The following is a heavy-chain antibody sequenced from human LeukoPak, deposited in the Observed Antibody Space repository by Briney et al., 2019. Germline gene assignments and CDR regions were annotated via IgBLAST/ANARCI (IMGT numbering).Heavy chain of an antibody. CDR1: GYTFTSYG. V-gene: IGHV1-18*01. CDR3: ASRSRENWFDP. D-gene: IGHD1-26*01. J-gene: IGHJ5*02. Sequence: ASVKVSCKASGYTFTSYGISWVRQAPGQGLVWMGWISAYSGNTNYAQKLQGRVTMTTDTSTSTAYMELRSLRSDDTAVYYCASRSRENWFDPWGQGTLVTVSS. CDR2: ISAYSGNT.